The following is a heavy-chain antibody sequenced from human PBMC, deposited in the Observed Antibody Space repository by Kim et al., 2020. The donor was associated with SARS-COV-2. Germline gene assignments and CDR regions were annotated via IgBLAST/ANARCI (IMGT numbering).Heavy chain of an antibody. Sequence: SETLSLTCTVSGGSISSYYWSWIRHPPRKGLEWVGYIYYSGSTNYNPSLNSRVTITVDTSKNQFSLKLSSVTAAATAGYYCARAQGDSYGLDYWGQGTLVTVSS. CDR2: IYYSGST. D-gene: IGHD5-18*01. CDR1: GGSISSYY. CDR3: ARAQGDSYGLDY. V-gene: IGHV4-59*01. J-gene: IGHJ4*02.